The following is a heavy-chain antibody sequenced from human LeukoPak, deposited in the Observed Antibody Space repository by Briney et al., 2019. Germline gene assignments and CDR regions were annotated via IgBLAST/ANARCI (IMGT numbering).Heavy chain of an antibody. Sequence: PGESLRLSCAASGFAFSNDAMSCGRQAPGKGLEWVSTIRGSGGNTYYADSVKGRFTIYRDNSKNTLYLQMNSLRAEDTAVYFCAKDRATYYSGGFDYWGQGTLLTVSS. J-gene: IGHJ4*02. V-gene: IGHV3-23*01. D-gene: IGHD3-10*01. CDR3: AKDRATYYSGGFDY. CDR1: GFAFSNDA. CDR2: IRGSGGNT.